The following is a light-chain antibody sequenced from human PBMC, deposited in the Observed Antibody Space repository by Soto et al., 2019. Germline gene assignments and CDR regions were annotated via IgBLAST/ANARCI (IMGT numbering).Light chain of an antibody. CDR2: EVN. Sequence: QSVLARPSSVSGSPGQSITISCTGTSTDVGGYNYVSWYQHHPGKGPKLIIYEVNNRPSWVSDRFSCSKFGNKASLTISNLEAEDESDYYCGSYTSTDTPFVFGTGTKVT. J-gene: IGLJ1*01. V-gene: IGLV2-14*01. CDR1: STDVGGYNY. CDR3: GSYTSTDTPFV.